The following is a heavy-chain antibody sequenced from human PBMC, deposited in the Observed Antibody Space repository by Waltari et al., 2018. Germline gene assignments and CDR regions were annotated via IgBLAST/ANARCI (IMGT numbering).Heavy chain of an antibody. CDR2: VYPRYSDT. CDR3: ARQLERPASFDY. V-gene: IGHV5-51*01. Sequence: EVQLVQSGAEVKKPGESLKISCKGSGHSFTNYWIAWVRQMPGKGLEWMGIVYPRYSDTTYSPSFQGQVTISADKSISTAYLQWSSLKASDTAMYYCARQLERPASFDYWGQGTLVTVSS. CDR1: GHSFTNYW. J-gene: IGHJ4*01. D-gene: IGHD1-1*01.